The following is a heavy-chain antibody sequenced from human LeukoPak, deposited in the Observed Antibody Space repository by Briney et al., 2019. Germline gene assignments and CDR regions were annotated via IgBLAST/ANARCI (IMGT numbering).Heavy chain of an antibody. CDR1: GFTVSSNY. D-gene: IGHD3-10*01. J-gene: IGHJ6*03. Sequence: GGSLRLSCAASGFTVSSNYMSWVRQAPGKGLEWVSVIYSGGSTYYADSVKGRFTISRDNSKNTLYLQMNSLRAEDTAVYYCARVGELAAREYYYYMDVWGKGTTVTVSS. CDR3: ARVGELAAREYYYYMDV. V-gene: IGHV3-53*01. CDR2: IYSGGST.